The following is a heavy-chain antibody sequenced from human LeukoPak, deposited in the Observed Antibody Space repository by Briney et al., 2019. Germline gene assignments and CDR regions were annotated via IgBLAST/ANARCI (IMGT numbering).Heavy chain of an antibody. CDR2: IYTSGST. V-gene: IGHV4-4*07. Sequence: SETLSLTCAVSGGSISSYYWSWIRQPAGKGLELIGRIYTSGSTNYNPSLTSRVTMSVDTSKNQFSLRLRSVTAAATAVYYCARTSYDTTNDAFDIWGQGTMVTVSS. CDR3: ARTSYDTTNDAFDI. J-gene: IGHJ3*02. CDR1: GGSISSYY. D-gene: IGHD3-22*01.